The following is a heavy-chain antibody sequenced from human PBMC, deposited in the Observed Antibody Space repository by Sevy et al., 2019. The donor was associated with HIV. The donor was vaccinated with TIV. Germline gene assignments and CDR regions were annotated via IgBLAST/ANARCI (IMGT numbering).Heavy chain of an antibody. CDR2: ISYDGSNK. D-gene: IGHD3-16*01. V-gene: IGHV3-30*04. CDR3: ARSRTPWGGMDV. Sequence: GGSLRLSCAASGFIFSSYEMSWVRQAPGKGLEWVAVISYDGSNKYYADSVKGRFTISRDNSKNTLYLQMNSLRAEDTAVYYCARSRTPWGGMDVWGQGTTVTVSS. CDR1: GFIFSSYE. J-gene: IGHJ6*02.